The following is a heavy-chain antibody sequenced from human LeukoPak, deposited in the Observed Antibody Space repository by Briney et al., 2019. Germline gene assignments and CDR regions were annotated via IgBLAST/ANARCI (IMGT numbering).Heavy chain of an antibody. V-gene: IGHV4-59*08. CDR2: VYHSGST. Sequence: SETLSLTCTVSGGSITIYYWCWIRKPPGRGLERNWYVYHSGSTNSNPSLKSRVTISVDTSKNQFSLKLSSVTAADTAVYYCARRPETDIVGWFDPWGQGTLVTVSS. J-gene: IGHJ5*02. D-gene: IGHD5-12*01. CDR1: GGSITIYY. CDR3: ARRPETDIVGWFDP.